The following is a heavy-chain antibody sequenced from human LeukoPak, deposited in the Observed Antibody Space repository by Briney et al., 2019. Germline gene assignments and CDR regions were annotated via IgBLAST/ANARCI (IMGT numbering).Heavy chain of an antibody. CDR1: GFTFSNYS. J-gene: IGHJ4*02. CDR3: AKDSFIFSGGYGAFDY. Sequence: PGGSLRLSCAASGFTFSNYSMNWVRQAPGKGLEWVSSISSSSSYIFYADSVKGRFTISRDNAKNSLYLQMNSLRAEDTAVYYCAKDSFIFSGGYGAFDYWGQGTLVTVSS. V-gene: IGHV3-21*06. CDR2: ISSSSSYI. D-gene: IGHD3-10*02.